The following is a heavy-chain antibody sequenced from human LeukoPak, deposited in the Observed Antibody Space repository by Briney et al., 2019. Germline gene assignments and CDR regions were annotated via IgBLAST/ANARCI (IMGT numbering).Heavy chain of an antibody. J-gene: IGHJ6*02. CDR3: ARDLGTTADYYYGMDV. V-gene: IGHV1-18*01. CDR1: GYTCTSYG. CDR2: ISAYNGNT. Sequence: ASVKVSCKASGYTCTSYGISWVRQAPGQGLEWMGWISAYNGNTNYAQKLQGRVTMTTDTSTSTAYMELRSLRSDDTAVYYCARDLGTTADYYYGMDVWGQGTTVTVSS. D-gene: IGHD4-17*01.